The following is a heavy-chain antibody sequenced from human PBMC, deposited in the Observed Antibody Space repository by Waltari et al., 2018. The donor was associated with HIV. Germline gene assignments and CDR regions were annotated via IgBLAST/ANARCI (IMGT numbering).Heavy chain of an antibody. CDR3: ARDPKYCTNGVCYTSRFDY. CDR2: INHCGST. V-gene: IGHV4-34*01. J-gene: IGHJ4*02. Sequence: QVQLQQLGAGLLKPSETLSLTCAVYGGSFSGYYWSWIRQPPGNGLEWIGEINHCGSTNYNPSLKSRVTISVDTSKNQFSLKLSSVTAADTAVYYCARDPKYCTNGVCYTSRFDYWGQGTLVTVSS. D-gene: IGHD2-8*01. CDR1: GGSFSGYY.